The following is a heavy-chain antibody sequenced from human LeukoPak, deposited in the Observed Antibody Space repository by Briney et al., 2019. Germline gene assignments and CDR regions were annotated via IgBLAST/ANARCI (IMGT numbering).Heavy chain of an antibody. CDR1: GFTFSSYS. D-gene: IGHD3-22*01. V-gene: IGHV3-48*01. J-gene: IGHJ4*02. Sequence: GGSLRLSCAASGFTFSSYSMNWVRQAPGKGLEWVSYISSSSSTIYYADSAKGRFTISRDNAKNSLYLQMNSLRAEDTAVYYCAKHDILRGYYYDRSGYWVYWGQGTLVTVSS. CDR3: AKHDILRGYYYDRSGYWVY. CDR2: ISSSSSTI.